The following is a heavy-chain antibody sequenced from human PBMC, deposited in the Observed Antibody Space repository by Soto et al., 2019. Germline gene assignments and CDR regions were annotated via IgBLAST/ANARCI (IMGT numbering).Heavy chain of an antibody. J-gene: IGHJ5*01. D-gene: IGHD6-13*01. CDR2: IYPGDSDT. CDR3: AMIAEAAPGHPGPWFDF. V-gene: IGHV5-51*01. Sequence: RQKHKKCLEWMGIIYPGDSDTRYRPSFQGQVTISADTSISTAYLQWSSLKASDSAIYYCAMIAEAAPGHPGPWFDFWRQGSLVTVTP.